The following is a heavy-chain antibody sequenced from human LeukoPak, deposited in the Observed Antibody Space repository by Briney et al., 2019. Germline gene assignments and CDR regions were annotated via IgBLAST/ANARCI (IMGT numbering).Heavy chain of an antibody. CDR1: GFTFNNYN. CDR3: AKGGAIAAATPAEYFQH. J-gene: IGHJ1*01. Sequence: GGSLRLSCAASGFTFNNYNMNWVRQAPGKALEWVSSITSSGTYIFYADSVKGRFTISRDNSKNTLYLQMNSLRAEDTAVYYCAKGGAIAAATPAEYFQHWGQGTLVTVSS. V-gene: IGHV3-21*01. CDR2: ITSSGTYI. D-gene: IGHD6-13*01.